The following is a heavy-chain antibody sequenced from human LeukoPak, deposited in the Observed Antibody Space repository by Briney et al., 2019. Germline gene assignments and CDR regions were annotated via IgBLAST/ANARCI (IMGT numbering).Heavy chain of an antibody. J-gene: IGHJ5*02. CDR3: ARDRDYFDA. V-gene: IGHV4-59*01. CDR2: IYYTGST. Sequence: SETLSLTCTVSGGSISSYFWSWIRQPPGKGLEWIGYIYYTGSTNYNPSLKSRVTISVDTSKNQFSLKLKSVTAADTAVYYCARDRDYFDAWGQGTRVTVSS. CDR1: GGSISSYF. D-gene: IGHD4-17*01.